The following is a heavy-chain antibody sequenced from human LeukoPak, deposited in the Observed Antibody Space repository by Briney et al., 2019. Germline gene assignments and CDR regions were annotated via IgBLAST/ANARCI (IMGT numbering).Heavy chain of an antibody. Sequence: GGSLRLSCAASGFTFSNYWMTWVRQAPGKGLEWVANINQDSSEKFYVDSVKGRFTISRDNAKNSLYLHLNTLRPEDTAVYYCVQGWRDNWGQGTLVTVSS. CDR1: GFTFSNYW. CDR3: VQGWRDN. CDR2: INQDSSEK. D-gene: IGHD2-15*01. V-gene: IGHV3-7*01. J-gene: IGHJ4*02.